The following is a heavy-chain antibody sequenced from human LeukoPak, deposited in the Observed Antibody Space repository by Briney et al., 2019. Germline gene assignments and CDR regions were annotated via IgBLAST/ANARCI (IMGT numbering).Heavy chain of an antibody. CDR1: GGSISRGGYY. CDR3: ARAELRGWFDP. D-gene: IGHD1-7*01. Sequence: SETLSLTCTVSGGSISRGGYYWSWIRQPPGKGPEWIGYIYYSGSTYYNPSLKSRVTISVDTSKNQFSLKLSSVTAADTAVYYCARAELRGWFDPWGQGTLVTVSS. V-gene: IGHV4-31*03. CDR2: IYYSGST. J-gene: IGHJ5*02.